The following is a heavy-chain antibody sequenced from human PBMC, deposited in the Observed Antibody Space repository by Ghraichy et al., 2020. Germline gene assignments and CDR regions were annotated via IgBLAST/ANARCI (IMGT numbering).Heavy chain of an antibody. D-gene: IGHD3-10*01. CDR1: GFSFDDYD. J-gene: IGHJ4*02. V-gene: IGHV3-20*01. CDR2: INWNGDDI. Sequence: GESLNISCAASGFSFDDYDMSRVRQAPGRGLEWVATINWNGDDITYADSVKGRFTISRDNAKNSLYLQMNSLRVEDTAFFHCARRSGRSGFDFWGQGTLVIVSS. CDR3: ARRSGRSGFDF.